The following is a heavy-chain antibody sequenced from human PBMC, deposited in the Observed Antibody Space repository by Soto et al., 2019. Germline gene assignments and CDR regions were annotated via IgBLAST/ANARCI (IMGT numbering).Heavy chain of an antibody. CDR3: ARDRVPYYDILTGYSPPTYGMDV. Sequence: PGGSLRLSCAASGFTFSSYWMSWVRQAPGKGLEWVANIKQDGSEKYYVDSVKGRFTISRDNAKNSLYLQMNSLRAEDTAVYYCARDRVPYYDILTGYSPPTYGMDVWRQGTTVTVSS. CDR2: IKQDGSEK. D-gene: IGHD3-9*01. V-gene: IGHV3-7*01. CDR1: GFTFSSYW. J-gene: IGHJ6*02.